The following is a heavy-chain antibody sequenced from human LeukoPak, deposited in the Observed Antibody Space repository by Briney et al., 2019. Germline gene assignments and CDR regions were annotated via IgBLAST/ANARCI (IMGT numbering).Heavy chain of an antibody. CDR1: GFSLTTYP. J-gene: IGHJ4*02. CDR2: ISSDGNTE. Sequence: PGGSLRLSCAASGFSLTTYPMNWIRQVPGKGLEWVSHISSDGNTEYYADSVRVRFTMSRDNAKNSLDLPMNSLRTEDTAVYYCARDIVNGPFVTSLESWGQGALVTVSS. V-gene: IGHV3-48*03. CDR3: ARDIVNGPFVTSLES. D-gene: IGHD2-8*01.